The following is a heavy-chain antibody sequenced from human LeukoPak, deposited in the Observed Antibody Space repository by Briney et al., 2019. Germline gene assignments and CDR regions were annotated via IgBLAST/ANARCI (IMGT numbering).Heavy chain of an antibody. CDR1: GGSISSYY. Sequence: SETLSLTCTVSGGSISSYYWSWIRQPPGKGLEWIGYIYYSGSTNYNPSLRSRVTISVDTSKNQFSLKLSSVTAADTAVYYCARDLMYYDILTGYNNWFDPWGQGTLVTVSS. CDR2: IYYSGST. V-gene: IGHV4-59*01. CDR3: ARDLMYYDILTGYNNWFDP. D-gene: IGHD3-9*01. J-gene: IGHJ5*02.